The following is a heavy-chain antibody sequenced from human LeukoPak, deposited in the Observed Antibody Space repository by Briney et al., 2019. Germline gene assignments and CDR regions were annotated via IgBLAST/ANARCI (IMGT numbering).Heavy chain of an antibody. J-gene: IGHJ4*02. CDR1: GFTFSSYG. CDR2: ISSSGSTI. V-gene: IGHV3-48*03. D-gene: IGHD5-18*01. CDR3: ARRLSRGYSYGPPPFDY. Sequence: PGGSLRLSCAASGFTFSSYGMNWVRQAPGKGLEWVSYISSSGSTIYYADSVKGRFTISRDNAKNSLYLQMNSLRAEDTAVYYCARRLSRGYSYGPPPFDYWGQGTLVTVAS.